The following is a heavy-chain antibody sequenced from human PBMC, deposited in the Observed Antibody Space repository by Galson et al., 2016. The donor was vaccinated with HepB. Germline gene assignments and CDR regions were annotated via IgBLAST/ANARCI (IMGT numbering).Heavy chain of an antibody. D-gene: IGHD2-2*01. J-gene: IGHJ5*02. CDR2: ISWNSGNT. Sequence: SLRLSCAASGFTFDDYAMHWVRQAPGKGLEWVSGISWNSGNTGYADSVKGRFTISRDNAKDSLYLQMNSLRTEDTALFYCAKAAQHCSSTSCRNWFDPWGLGTLVTVSS. CDR3: AKAAQHCSSTSCRNWFDP. CDR1: GFTFDDYA. V-gene: IGHV3-9*01.